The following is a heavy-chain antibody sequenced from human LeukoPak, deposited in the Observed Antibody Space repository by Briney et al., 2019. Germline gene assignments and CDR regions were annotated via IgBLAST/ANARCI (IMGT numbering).Heavy chain of an antibody. CDR3: ARDRYYDFWSGYSYYYYYMDV. J-gene: IGHJ6*03. V-gene: IGHV4-61*02. CDR2: IYTSGST. Sequence: SETLSLTCTVSGGSISSGSYYWSWIRQPAGKGLEWIGRIYTSGSTNYNPSLKSRVTISVDTSKNQFSLKLSSVTAADTAVYYCARDRYYDFWSGYSYYYYYMDVWGKGTTVTVSS. D-gene: IGHD3-3*01. CDR1: GGSISSGSYY.